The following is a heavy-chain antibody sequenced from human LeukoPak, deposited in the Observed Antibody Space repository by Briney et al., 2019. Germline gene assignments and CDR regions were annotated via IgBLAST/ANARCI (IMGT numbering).Heavy chain of an antibody. CDR1: GYTFTSYG. D-gene: IGHD3-22*01. Sequence: ASVKVSCKASGYTFTSYGISWVRQAPGQGLEWMGWISAYNGNTNYAQKLQGRITMTTDTSTSTAYMELRSLRSDDTAVYYCASAPMYYYDSSGYYSGAFDIWGQGTMVTVSS. J-gene: IGHJ3*02. V-gene: IGHV1-18*01. CDR2: ISAYNGNT. CDR3: ASAPMYYYDSSGYYSGAFDI.